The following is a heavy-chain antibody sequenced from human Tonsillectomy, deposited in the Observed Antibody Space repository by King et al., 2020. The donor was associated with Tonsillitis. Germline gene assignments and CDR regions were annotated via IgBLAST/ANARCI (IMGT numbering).Heavy chain of an antibody. J-gene: IGHJ5*02. CDR2: IIPIFGTP. CDR1: GGTFSSYD. CDR3: AREVDVILTTWGFGLTGNWFDP. V-gene: IGHV1-69*14. Sequence: QLVQSGAEVKKPGSSVKVSCKASGGTFSSYDFSWVRQAPGQGLEWMGGIIPIFGTPNYAQKFQDRFTITADNSTSTAYMELSSLRSEDTAVYYCAREVDVILTTWGFGLTGNWFDPWGQGTLVTVSS. D-gene: IGHD3-9*01.